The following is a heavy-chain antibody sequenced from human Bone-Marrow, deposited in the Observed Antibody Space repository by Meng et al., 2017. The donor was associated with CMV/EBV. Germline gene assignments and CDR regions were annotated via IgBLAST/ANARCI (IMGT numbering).Heavy chain of an antibody. J-gene: IGHJ3*02. Sequence: GESLKISCAASGFTFSSYSMNWVRQAPGKGLEWVAVIWYDGSNKYYADSVKGRFTISRDNSKNTLYLQMNSLRAEDTAVYYCAKDWADATDIVIVPSATASGSAFDIWGQGTMVTVSS. CDR3: AKDWADATDIVIVPSATASGSAFDI. CDR2: IWYDGSNK. D-gene: IGHD2-2*01. V-gene: IGHV3-33*06. CDR1: GFTFSSYS.